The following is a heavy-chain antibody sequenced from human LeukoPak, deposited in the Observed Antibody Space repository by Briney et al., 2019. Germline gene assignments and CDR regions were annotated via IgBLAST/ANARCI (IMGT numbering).Heavy chain of an antibody. CDR3: ARDLHYYDSSGYSTDSHAFDI. CDR2: INPNSGGT. D-gene: IGHD3-22*01. V-gene: IGHV1-2*04. Sequence: ASVKVSCKASGYTFTGYYMHWVRQAPGQGLEWMGWINPNSGGTNYAQKFQGWVTMTRDTSISTAYMELSRLRSDDTAVYYCARDLHYYDSSGYSTDSHAFDIWGQGTMVTVSS. CDR1: GYTFTGYY. J-gene: IGHJ3*02.